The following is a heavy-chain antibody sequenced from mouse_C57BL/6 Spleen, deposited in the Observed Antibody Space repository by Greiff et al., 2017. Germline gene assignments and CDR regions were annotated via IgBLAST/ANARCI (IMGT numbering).Heavy chain of an antibody. CDR1: GYAFSSSW. Sequence: QVQLQQSGPELVKPGASVTISCKASGYAFSSSWMNWVKQRPGKGLEWIGRIYPGDGDTNYNGKFKGKATLTADKSSSTAYMQLSSLTSEDSAVYFCARFYDGYYVGYFDYWGQGTTLTVSS. J-gene: IGHJ2*01. V-gene: IGHV1-82*01. CDR2: IYPGDGDT. CDR3: ARFYDGYYVGYFDY. D-gene: IGHD2-3*01.